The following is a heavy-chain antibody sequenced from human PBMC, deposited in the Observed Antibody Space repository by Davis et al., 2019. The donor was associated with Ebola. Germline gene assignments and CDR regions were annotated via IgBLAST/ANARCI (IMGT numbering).Heavy chain of an antibody. CDR2: ISAYNGNT. V-gene: IGHV1-18*04. D-gene: IGHD6-19*01. J-gene: IGHJ4*02. CDR1: GYTFTSYG. CDR3: ARVSSSGWFYFEY. Sequence: AASVKVSCKASGYTFTSYGITWVRQAPGQGLEWMGWISAYNGNTNYAQKLQGRVTMTTDTSTSTAYMDLSSLRSQDTAIYYCARVSSSGWFYFEYWGQGTLVTVSS.